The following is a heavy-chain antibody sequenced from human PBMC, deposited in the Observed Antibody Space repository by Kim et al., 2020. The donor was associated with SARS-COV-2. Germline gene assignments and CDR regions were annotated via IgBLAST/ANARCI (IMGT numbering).Heavy chain of an antibody. CDR2: IDPSDSYT. CDR3: ARQLDFGQQLGRNWFDP. CDR1: GYSFTSYW. J-gene: IGHJ5*02. D-gene: IGHD6-13*01. V-gene: IGHV5-10-1*01. Sequence: GESLKISCKGSGYSFTSYWISWVRQMPGKGLEWMGRIDPSDSYTNYSPSFQGHVTISADKSISTAYLQWSSLKASDTAMYYCARQLDFGQQLGRNWFDPWGQGTLVTVSS.